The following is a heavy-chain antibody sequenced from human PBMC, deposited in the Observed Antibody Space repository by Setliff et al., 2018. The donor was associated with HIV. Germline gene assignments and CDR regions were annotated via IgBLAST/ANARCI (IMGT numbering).Heavy chain of an antibody. V-gene: IGHV3-23*03. D-gene: IGHD3-10*01. J-gene: IGHJ3*02. CDR2: IYSGGSST. Sequence: QPGGSLRLSCAASGFTFSNYAMSWVRQAPGKGLEWVSVIYSGGSSTYYADSVKGRFTISRDNSKNTLYLQMNSLRAEDTAVYYCASIITMVRGVHDRGLKKAFDIWGQGTMVTVSS. CDR3: ASIITMVRGVHDRGLKKAFDI. CDR1: GFTFSNYA.